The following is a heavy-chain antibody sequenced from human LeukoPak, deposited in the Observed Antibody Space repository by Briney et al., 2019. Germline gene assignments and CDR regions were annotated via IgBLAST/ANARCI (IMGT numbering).Heavy chain of an antibody. CDR1: GGNLSSYA. D-gene: IGHD2-15*01. J-gene: IGHJ6*02. CDR3: VRGLGYCSAGNCYLFGMDV. CDR2: IIPFFATT. V-gene: IGHV1-69*13. Sequence: SVKVSCKASGGNLSSYAMTWVRQAPGQGLEWMGGIIPFFATTNYAQKFQGRVTVTADESTSTSYMGLTSLRSDDTAVYYCVRGLGYCSAGNCYLFGMDVWGQGTTVTVSS.